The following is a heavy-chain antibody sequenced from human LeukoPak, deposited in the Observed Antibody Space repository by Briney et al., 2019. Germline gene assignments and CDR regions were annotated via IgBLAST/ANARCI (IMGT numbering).Heavy chain of an antibody. CDR1: GGSISSYY. CDR3: ARDFRGLYGGNSGFDP. J-gene: IGHJ5*02. CDR2: IYYSGST. V-gene: IGHV4-59*01. Sequence: SETLSLTCTVSGGSISSYYWSWIRQPPGKGLEWIGYIYYSGSTNYNPSLKSRVTISVDTSKNQFSLKLSSVTAADTAVYYCARDFRGLYGGNSGFDPWGQGTLVTVSS. D-gene: IGHD4-23*01.